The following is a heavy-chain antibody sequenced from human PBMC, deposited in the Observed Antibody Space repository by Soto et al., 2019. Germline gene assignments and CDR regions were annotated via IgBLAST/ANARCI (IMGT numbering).Heavy chain of an antibody. CDR1: GGSISSGGYY. CDR2: IYYSGST. CDR3: ARAEGGYCSSTSCYGLLYYYYGMDV. D-gene: IGHD2-2*01. Sequence: QVQLQESGPGLVKPSQTLSLTCTVSGGSISSGGYYWSWIRQHPGKGLEWIGYIYYSGSTYYNPSLKSRVTTSVDTSKNQFSLKLSSVTAADTAVYYCARAEGGYCSSTSCYGLLYYYYGMDVWGQGTTVTVSS. V-gene: IGHV4-31*03. J-gene: IGHJ6*02.